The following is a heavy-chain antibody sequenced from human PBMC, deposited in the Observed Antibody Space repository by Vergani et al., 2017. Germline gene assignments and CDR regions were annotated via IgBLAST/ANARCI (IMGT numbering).Heavy chain of an antibody. V-gene: IGHV3-23*01. J-gene: IGHJ4*02. CDR3: AKGRSSSGYGPY. D-gene: IGHD6-13*01. CDR1: GFTFSSYA. CDR2: ISGSGGST. Sequence: EVQLLESGGGLVQPGWSLRLSCAASGFTFSSYAMSWVRQAPGKGLEWVSAISGSGGSTYYADSVKGRFTISRDNSKNTLYLQMNSLRAEDTAVYYCAKGRSSSGYGPYWGQGTLVTVSS.